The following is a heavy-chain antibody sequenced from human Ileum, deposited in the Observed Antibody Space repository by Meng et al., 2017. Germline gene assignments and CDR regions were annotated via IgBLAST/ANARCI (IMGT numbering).Heavy chain of an antibody. CDR2: IYPHNGAT. V-gene: IGHV1-2*06. CDR1: GYTFTGNK. CDR3: ARGVAEN. D-gene: IGHD6-19*01. Sequence: QVQTLQDGADVNTPAASVKVSCKTSGYTFTGNKIHWVRQAPGQGLEWMGRIYPHNGATNYAQTFQGRVTMTGDTSIATAYMELNRLTSDDTAVYYCARGVAENWGQGTLVTVSS. J-gene: IGHJ4*02.